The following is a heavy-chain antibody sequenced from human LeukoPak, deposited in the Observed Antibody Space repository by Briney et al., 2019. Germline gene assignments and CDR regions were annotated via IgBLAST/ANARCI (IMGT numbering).Heavy chain of an antibody. V-gene: IGHV3-74*01. CDR2: INYDGST. J-gene: IGHJ4*02. CDR1: GFTFSNYW. D-gene: IGHD2-2*01. Sequence: GGSLRLSCAASGFTFSNYWMHWFRQAPGKGLVWVSRINYDGSTNYADSVKGRFTISRDNARNTLYMQMNSLRAEDTAVYYCVRGCSSTSCYPFDCWGQGALVTVSS. CDR3: VRGCSSTSCYPFDC.